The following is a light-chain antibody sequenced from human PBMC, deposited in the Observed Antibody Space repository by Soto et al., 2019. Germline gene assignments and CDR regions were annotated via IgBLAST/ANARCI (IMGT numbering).Light chain of an antibody. J-gene: IGLJ2*01. CDR3: QTWGTGVV. CDR1: SGHSSYA. Sequence: QLVLTQSPSASASLGASVKLTCTLSSGHSSYAIAWHQQQPEKGPRYLMKLNSDGSHSKGDGIPDRFSGSSSGAERYLTISSLQSEEEADYYCQTWGTGVVFGGGTELTVL. CDR2: LNSDGSH. V-gene: IGLV4-69*02.